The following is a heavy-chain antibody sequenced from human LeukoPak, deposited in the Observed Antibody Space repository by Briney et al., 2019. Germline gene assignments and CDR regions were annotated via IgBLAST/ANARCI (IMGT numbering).Heavy chain of an antibody. J-gene: IGHJ6*02. CDR2: ISRSGSNI. V-gene: IGHV3-11*01. D-gene: IGHD6-6*01. CDR3: ARHSSSSYYYGMDV. Sequence: GGSLRLSCAASGFTFSDYYMSWIRQAPGKGLEWVSYISRSGSNIYYADSVKGRFTISRDNAKNSLYLQMNSLRAEDTAVYYCARHSSSSYYYGMDVWGQGTTVTVSS. CDR1: GFTFSDYY.